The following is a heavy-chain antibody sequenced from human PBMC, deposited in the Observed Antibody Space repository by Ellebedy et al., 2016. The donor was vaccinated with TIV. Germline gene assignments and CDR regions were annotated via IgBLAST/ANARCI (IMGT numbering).Heavy chain of an antibody. D-gene: IGHD4-11*01. J-gene: IGHJ4*02. V-gene: IGHV3-21*01. CDR3: VRDTDYRLDY. Sequence: PGGSLRLSCAASGFIFSDFSMNWVRQPSGKGLEWVSSISSYGSYVYYADSVKGRFTVSRDNAKNSVFLQMNTLRAEDTAMYYCVRDTDYRLDYWGQGTLVTVSS. CDR2: ISSYGSYV. CDR1: GFIFSDFS.